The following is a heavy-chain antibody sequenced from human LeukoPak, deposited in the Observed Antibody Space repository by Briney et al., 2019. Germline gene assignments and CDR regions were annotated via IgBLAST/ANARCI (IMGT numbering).Heavy chain of an antibody. CDR1: GFTFSSYG. Sequence: GGSLRLSCAASGFTFSSYGMHWVRQAPGKGLEWVAVISYDGSNKYYADSVKGRFTISRDNFKNTLYLQMNSLRAEDTAVYYCAKLGLGGGSYYYDFQHWGQGTLVTVSS. CDR2: ISYDGSNK. V-gene: IGHV3-30*18. CDR3: AKLGLGGGSYYYDFQH. D-gene: IGHD1-26*01. J-gene: IGHJ1*01.